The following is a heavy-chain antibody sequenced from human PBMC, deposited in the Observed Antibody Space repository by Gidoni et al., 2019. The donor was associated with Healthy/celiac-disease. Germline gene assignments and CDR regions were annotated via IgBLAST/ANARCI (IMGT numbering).Heavy chain of an antibody. J-gene: IGHJ3*02. Sequence: EVQLVESGGGLVKPGGSLRLSCAASGFTFSNDWMSWVRQAPGKGLEGVGRIKSKTEGGTTDYAAPVKGRFTISRDDSKNTLYMQMNSLKTEDTAVYYCTTSIAVAGTRLRGVAFDIWGQGTMVTVSS. D-gene: IGHD6-19*01. CDR3: TTSIAVAGTRLRGVAFDI. CDR1: GFTFSNDW. CDR2: IKSKTEGGTT. V-gene: IGHV3-15*01.